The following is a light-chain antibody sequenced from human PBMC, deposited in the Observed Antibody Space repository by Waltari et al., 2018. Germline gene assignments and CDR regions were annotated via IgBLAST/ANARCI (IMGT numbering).Light chain of an antibody. Sequence: IASTQSPATMSLSTGARVTHCCRDSQSVTCNYLTWYQQKPGKDPRLLIYGASNKATGIPDRFSGSGSGTDFTLTISRLEPEEFAVYYCQQYGSFPLTFGGGTKVEIK. CDR3: QQYGSFPLT. J-gene: IGKJ4*01. V-gene: IGKV3-20*01. CDR1: QSVTCNY. CDR2: GAS.